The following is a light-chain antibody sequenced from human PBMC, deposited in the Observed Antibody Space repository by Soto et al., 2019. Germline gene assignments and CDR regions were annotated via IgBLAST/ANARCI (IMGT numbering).Light chain of an antibody. CDR2: DVS. V-gene: IGLV2-14*03. CDR1: SSDIGRYNY. CDR3: SSYTSSSTQV. J-gene: IGLJ1*01. Sequence: QSALTQPASVSGSPGQSITISCTGTSSDIGRYNYVSWYQQYPGKAPKFLIYDVSNRPSGVSTRFSGSKSGNTASLTISGLQAEDEADYYCSSYTSSSTQVFGTGTRSPS.